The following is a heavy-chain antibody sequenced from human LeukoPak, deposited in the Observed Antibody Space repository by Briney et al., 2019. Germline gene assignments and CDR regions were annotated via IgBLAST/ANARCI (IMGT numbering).Heavy chain of an antibody. CDR2: IDSSSSYI. V-gene: IGHV3-21*01. CDR3: ARPGITGTMGYGAFDI. Sequence: GGSLRLSCAASGFTFSSYSINWVRQAPGKGLEWVSSIDSSSSYIYYADSVKGRFTISKDNAKNSLFLQMNSLRVEDTAVYYCARPGITGTMGYGAFDIWGQGTRVTVSS. J-gene: IGHJ3*02. D-gene: IGHD1-7*01. CDR1: GFTFSSYS.